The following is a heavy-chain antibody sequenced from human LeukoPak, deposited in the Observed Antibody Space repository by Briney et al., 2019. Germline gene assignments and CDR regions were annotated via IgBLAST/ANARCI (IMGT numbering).Heavy chain of an antibody. V-gene: IGHV1-18*04. CDR3: ARSLGIAAAGTFY. D-gene: IGHD6-13*01. CDR2: ISAYNGNT. CDR1: VYTFTSYG. J-gene: IGHJ4*02. Sequence: ASVKVSCTPSVYTFTSYGITWVRQAPAQGLDWMGWISAYNGNTNYAQKLQGRVTMTTDTSTSTAYMELRSLRSDDTAVYYCARSLGIAAAGTFYWGQGTLVTVSS.